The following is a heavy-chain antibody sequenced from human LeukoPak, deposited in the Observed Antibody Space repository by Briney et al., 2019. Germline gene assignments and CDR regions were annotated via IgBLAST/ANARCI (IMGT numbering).Heavy chain of an antibody. CDR3: ASGGYDFWSGYFPHEDFDI. CDR2: IYYSGST. J-gene: IGHJ3*02. V-gene: IGHV4-39*01. D-gene: IGHD3-3*01. CDR1: GGSISSGSYY. Sequence: SETLSLTCTVSGGSISSGSYYWGWIRQPPGKGLEWIGSIYYSGSTYYNPSLNSRVTISVDTSKNQFSLKLSSVTAADTAVYYCASGGYDFWSGYFPHEDFDIWGQGTMVTVSS.